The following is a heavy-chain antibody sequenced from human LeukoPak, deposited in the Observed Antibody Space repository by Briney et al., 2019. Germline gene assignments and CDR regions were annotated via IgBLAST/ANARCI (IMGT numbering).Heavy chain of an antibody. J-gene: IGHJ4*02. CDR2: ITSSSSYI. Sequence: GGSLRLSCAASGFTFNTYSMNWVRQAPGKGLEWVSSITSSSSYIYYADSVKGRFTVSRDNAKNSLYLQMNSLRAEDTAVYYCARVDYGSGINWGQGTLVTVSS. CDR3: ARVDYGSGIN. V-gene: IGHV3-21*01. D-gene: IGHD3-10*01. CDR1: GFTFNTYS.